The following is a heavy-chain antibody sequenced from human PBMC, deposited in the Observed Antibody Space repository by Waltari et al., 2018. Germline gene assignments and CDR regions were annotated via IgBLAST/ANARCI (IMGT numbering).Heavy chain of an antibody. CDR2: NNHSGST. V-gene: IGHV4-34*01. Sequence: QVQLQQWGAGLLKPSETLSLTCAVYGGSFSGYYWRWIHQPPGKGLEWIGENNHSGSTNYNPSLKSRVTISVDTSKNQFSLKLSSVTAADTAVYYCARADYGETYWYFDLWGRGTLVTVSS. J-gene: IGHJ2*01. D-gene: IGHD4-17*01. CDR3: ARADYGETYWYFDL. CDR1: GGSFSGYY.